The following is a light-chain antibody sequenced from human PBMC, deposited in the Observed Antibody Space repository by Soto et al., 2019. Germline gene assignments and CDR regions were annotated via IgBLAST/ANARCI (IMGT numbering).Light chain of an antibody. CDR3: CSYAGSSTFLV. Sequence: QSALTQPASVSGSPGQSITISCTGTSSDVGSYNLVSWYQQHPGKAPKLMIYEVSKRPSGVSNRFSGSKSGNTASLTISGLQAEDEADYYCCSYAGSSTFLVFGGRDQADRP. CDR1: SSDVGSYNL. V-gene: IGLV2-23*02. J-gene: IGLJ3*02. CDR2: EVS.